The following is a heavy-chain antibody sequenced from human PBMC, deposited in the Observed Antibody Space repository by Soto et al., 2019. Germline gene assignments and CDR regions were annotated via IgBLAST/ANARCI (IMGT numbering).Heavy chain of an antibody. J-gene: IGHJ4*02. D-gene: IGHD6-19*01. V-gene: IGHV4-31*03. CDR3: ASEQWGFDS. Sequence: QVQLQESGPELVKPSQTLSLTCSVSGGSITTNGHYWTWIRQHPGQGLEWIAYIYYTGNSYLNPSLTSRLSISVATSTNQFSLELRSVTAADTAVYYCASEQWGFDSWGQGTLVTVSS. CDR2: IYYTGNS. CDR1: GGSITTNGHY.